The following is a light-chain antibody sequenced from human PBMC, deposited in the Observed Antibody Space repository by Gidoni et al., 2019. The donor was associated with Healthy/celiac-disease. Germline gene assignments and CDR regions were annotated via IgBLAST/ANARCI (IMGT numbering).Light chain of an antibody. CDR1: QNISSY. Sequence: IQLTQSPSSLSASVGDRVTITCRASQNISSYLNWYQQKPGKAPKLLIYAASSLQSGVPSRFSGSGSGTDFTLTISSLQPEDIATYYCQQSDNTPHTFGQGTKLEIK. V-gene: IGKV1-39*01. CDR2: AAS. J-gene: IGKJ2*01. CDR3: QQSDNTPHT.